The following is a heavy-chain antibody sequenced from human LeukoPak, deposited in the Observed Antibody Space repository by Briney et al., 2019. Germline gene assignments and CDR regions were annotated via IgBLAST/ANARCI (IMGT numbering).Heavy chain of an antibody. CDR1: GYSFTSYW. CDR3: ARSPGYCSSTSCYAAFDI. J-gene: IGHJ3*02. D-gene: IGHD2-2*01. V-gene: IGHV5-51*01. Sequence: GESLKISCKGSGYSFTSYWIGWVRQMPGKGLEWMGIIYPGDSDTRYSPSFQGQVIISADKSISTAYLQWSSLKASDTAMYYCARSPGYCSSTSCYAAFDIWGQGTMVTVSS. CDR2: IYPGDSDT.